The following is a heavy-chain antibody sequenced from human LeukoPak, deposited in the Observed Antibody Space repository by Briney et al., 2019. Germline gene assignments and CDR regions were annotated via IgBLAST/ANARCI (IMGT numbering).Heavy chain of an antibody. V-gene: IGHV3-23*01. CDR1: GFTFSSYA. D-gene: IGHD3-22*01. Sequence: GGSLRPSCAASGFTFSSYAMSWVRQAPGKGLEWVSAISGSGGSTYYADSVKGRFTISRDNSKNTLYLQMNSLRAEDTAVYYCARDHDSSGYYSRPYYFDYWGQGTLVTVSS. CDR2: ISGSGGST. J-gene: IGHJ4*02. CDR3: ARDHDSSGYYSRPYYFDY.